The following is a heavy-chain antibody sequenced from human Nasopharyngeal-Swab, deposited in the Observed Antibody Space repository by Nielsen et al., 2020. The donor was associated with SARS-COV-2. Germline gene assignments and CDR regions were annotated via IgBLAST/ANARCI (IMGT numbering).Heavy chain of an antibody. CDR2: ISYDGSNK. D-gene: IGHD3-10*01. J-gene: IGHJ3*02. Sequence: WIRQPPGKGLEWGAVISYDGSNKYYADSVKGRFTISRDNSKNTLYLQMNSLRAEDTAVYYCAKGPHHYYGSGSYYPAFDIWGQGTMITVSS. V-gene: IGHV3-30*18. CDR3: AKGPHHYYGSGSYYPAFDI.